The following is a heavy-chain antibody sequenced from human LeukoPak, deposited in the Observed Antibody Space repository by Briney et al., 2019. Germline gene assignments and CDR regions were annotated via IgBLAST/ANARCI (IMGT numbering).Heavy chain of an antibody. CDR1: GYTFTGYY. V-gene: IGHV1-2*02. D-gene: IGHD4-17*01. J-gene: IGHJ4*02. CDR2: INPNSGGT. CDR3: ARVLHDYGDYLGI. Sequence: ASVKVSCKASGYTFTGYYMHWVRQAPGQGLEWMGWINPNSGGTNYAQKFQGRVTMTRDTSISTAYMELSRLRSDGTAVYYCARVLHDYGDYLGIWGQGTLVTVSS.